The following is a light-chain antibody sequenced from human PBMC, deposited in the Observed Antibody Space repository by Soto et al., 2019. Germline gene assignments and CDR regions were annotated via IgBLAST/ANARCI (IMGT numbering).Light chain of an antibody. CDR2: DAS. CDR1: QSINTY. J-gene: IGKJ5*01. Sequence: EIVLTQSPATLSLSPGERATLSCRASQSINTYLAWYQQKRGQAPRLLIHDASNRATGIPARFSGSGTGTDFTLTISSLEPEEFAVYFCQQRMTWPVTFGQGTRLEVK. CDR3: QQRMTWPVT. V-gene: IGKV3-11*01.